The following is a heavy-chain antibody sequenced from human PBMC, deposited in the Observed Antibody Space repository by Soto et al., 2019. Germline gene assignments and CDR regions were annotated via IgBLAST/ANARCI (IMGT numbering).Heavy chain of an antibody. CDR3: ASVGYNTMVRGFNNWLNP. J-gene: IGHJ5*02. D-gene: IGHD3-10*01. Sequence: SETLSLTCTVSGGSISSGVYYWSWIRQHPGKGLEWIGYIYYSGSTYYNPSLKSRVTISVDTSKNQFSLKLSSVTAADTAVYYCASVGYNTMVRGFNNWLNPWGHRTLVTVS. V-gene: IGHV4-31*03. CDR2: IYYSGST. CDR1: GGSISSGVYY.